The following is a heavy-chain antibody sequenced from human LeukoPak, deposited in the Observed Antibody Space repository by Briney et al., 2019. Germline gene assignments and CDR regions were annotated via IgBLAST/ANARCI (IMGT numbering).Heavy chain of an antibody. D-gene: IGHD3-10*01. V-gene: IGHV3-7*01. CDR2: IKQDGSEK. CDR1: GFTFSNYW. CDR3: ARDGDITLTGVIRGGDALVM. Sequence: PGGSLRLSCAASGFTFSNYWMTWVRQAPGKGLEWVANIKQDGSEKYYVDSVKGRFTISRDNAKNSVYLQKNILEAEDTAVYYCARDGDITLTGVIRGGDALVMWGRGTMVTVSS. J-gene: IGHJ3*02.